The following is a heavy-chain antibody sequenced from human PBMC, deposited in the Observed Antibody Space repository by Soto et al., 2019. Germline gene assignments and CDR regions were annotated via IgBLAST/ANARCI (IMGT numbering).Heavy chain of an antibody. V-gene: IGHV4-59*08. J-gene: IGHJ3*02. D-gene: IGHD2-21*02. Sequence: PSETLSLTCTVSGGSISSYYWSWIRQPPGKGLEWIGYIYNSGSTVYNPSLKSRLTISLDASKNQVSLKLSSVTAADTAVYYCTRPNQGDYAFDIWGQGTMVTVSS. CDR1: GGSISSYY. CDR2: IYNSGST. CDR3: TRPNQGDYAFDI.